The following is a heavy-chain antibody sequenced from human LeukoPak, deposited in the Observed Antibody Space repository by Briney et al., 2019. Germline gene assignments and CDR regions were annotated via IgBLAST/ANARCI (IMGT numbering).Heavy chain of an antibody. CDR2: ISGRGVST. V-gene: IGHV3-23*01. CDR3: AKAASGNWNDVSDY. CDR1: GFTFDDYG. D-gene: IGHD1-20*01. J-gene: IGHJ4*02. Sequence: GGSLRLSCAASGFTFDDYGMSWVRQAPGKGLEWVSAISGRGVSTSYADSVRGRFTISRDNSKNTLYLQMNSLRAEDTAVYYCAKAASGNWNDVSDYWGQGTLVTVSS.